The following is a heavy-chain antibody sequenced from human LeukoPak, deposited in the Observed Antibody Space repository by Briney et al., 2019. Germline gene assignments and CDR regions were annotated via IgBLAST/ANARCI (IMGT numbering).Heavy chain of an antibody. CDR2: ISGSGNST. V-gene: IGHV3-23*01. J-gene: IGHJ4*02. D-gene: IGHD3-10*01. CDR1: GFTVSSNY. Sequence: GGSLRLSCAASGFTVSSNYMSWVRQAPRKGLDWVSAISGSGNSTYYADSVKGRFTVSRDNSKNTLYLQMNSLRAEDTAIYYCAKVRGSGNYYNNYFDYWGQGTLVTVSS. CDR3: AKVRGSGNYYNNYFDY.